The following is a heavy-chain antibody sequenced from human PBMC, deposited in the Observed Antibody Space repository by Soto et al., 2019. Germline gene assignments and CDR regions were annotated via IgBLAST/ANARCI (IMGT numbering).Heavy chain of an antibody. J-gene: IGHJ4*02. CDR3: ARSGFYSGYYPYFY. Sequence: QVQLVESGGGVVQPGRSLRLSCAASGFTFSSYGMHWVRQAPGKGLGWVAVIWYDGTNKFYADSVKGRFTSSIDNSKNPVHLELGSAAADETAVYYCARSGFYSGYYPYFYWGQGTLVTVSS. CDR2: IWYDGTNK. V-gene: IGHV3-33*01. D-gene: IGHD3-22*01. CDR1: GFTFSSYG.